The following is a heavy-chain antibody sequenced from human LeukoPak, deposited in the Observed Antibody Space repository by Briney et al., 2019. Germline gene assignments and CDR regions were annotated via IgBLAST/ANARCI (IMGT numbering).Heavy chain of an antibody. CDR2: ISSSSSYI. CDR1: GFTFSSYS. D-gene: IGHD3-9*01. V-gene: IGHV3-21*01. Sequence: GGSLRLSCAASGFTFSSYSMNWVRQAPGKGLEWVSSISSSSSYIYYADSVEGRFTISRDNAKNSLYLQMNSLRAEDTAVYYCARDEGDYDILTPMDVWGKGTTVTVSS. J-gene: IGHJ6*04. CDR3: ARDEGDYDILTPMDV.